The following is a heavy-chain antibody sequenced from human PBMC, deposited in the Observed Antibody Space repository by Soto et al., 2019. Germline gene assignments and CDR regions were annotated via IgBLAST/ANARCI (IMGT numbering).Heavy chain of an antibody. D-gene: IGHD5-12*01. Sequence: EVQLVESGGDLVKPGGSLRLSCAASGFTFSTCSMNWVRQAPGKGLEWVSSISSSSSNIYYADSVKGRFTISRDNAKNSLYLQMNSLRADDTAVYYCARDNGYDAATLDYWGQGTLVTVSS. J-gene: IGHJ4*02. CDR1: GFTFSTCS. CDR3: ARDNGYDAATLDY. CDR2: ISSSSSNI. V-gene: IGHV3-21*02.